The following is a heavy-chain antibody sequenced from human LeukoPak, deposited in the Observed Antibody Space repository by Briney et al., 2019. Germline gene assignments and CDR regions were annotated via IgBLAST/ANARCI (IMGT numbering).Heavy chain of an antibody. CDR1: GFTFDDYA. V-gene: IGHV3-9*01. Sequence: GGSLRLSCAASGFTFDDYAMHWVRQAPGKGLEWVSGISWNSGSIGYADSVKGRFTISRDNAKNSLYLQMNSLRAEDTALYYCAKARAVAGTVYFDYWGQGTLVTVSS. CDR3: AKARAVAGTVYFDY. D-gene: IGHD6-19*01. J-gene: IGHJ4*02. CDR2: ISWNSGSI.